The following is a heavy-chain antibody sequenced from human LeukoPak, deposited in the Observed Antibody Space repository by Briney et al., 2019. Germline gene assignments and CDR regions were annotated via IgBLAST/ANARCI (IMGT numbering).Heavy chain of an antibody. CDR2: IYTSGST. Sequence: SETLSLTCIVSGDSISSGDSYWSWIRQPAGKGLEWIGRIYTSGSTNYNPSLKSRVTISVDTSKNQFSLRLSSVTAADTAVYYCARSRRDGYNYEFEYWGQGTLVTVSS. V-gene: IGHV4-61*02. J-gene: IGHJ4*02. CDR1: GDSISSGDSY. CDR3: ARSRRDGYNYEFEY. D-gene: IGHD5-24*01.